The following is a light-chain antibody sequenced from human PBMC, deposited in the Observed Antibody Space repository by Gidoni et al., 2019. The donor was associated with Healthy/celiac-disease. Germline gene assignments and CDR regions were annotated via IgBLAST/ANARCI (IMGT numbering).Light chain of an antibody. J-gene: IGLJ1*01. Sequence: QSALTQPASVSGSPGQSNTISCTGTSSDVGVYNYVSWYQQHPGKAPKLMIYDVSNRPSGVSNRFSGSKSGNTASLTISGLQAEDEADYYCSSYTSSSTYVFGTGTKVTVL. CDR3: SSYTSSSTYV. CDR1: SSDVGVYNY. CDR2: DVS. V-gene: IGLV2-14*03.